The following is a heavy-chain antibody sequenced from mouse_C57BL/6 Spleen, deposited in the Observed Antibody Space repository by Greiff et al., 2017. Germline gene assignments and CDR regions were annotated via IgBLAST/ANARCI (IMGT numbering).Heavy chain of an antibody. CDR3: TTAMGLYGNYGYFDY. CDR1: GYTFTDYE. V-gene: IGHV1-15*01. CDR2: IDPETGGT. J-gene: IGHJ2*01. Sequence: QVQLQQSGAELVRPGASVTLSCKASGYTFTDYEMHWVKQTPVHGLEWIGAIDPETGGTAYTQKFKGKAILTADKSSSTAYMELRSLTSEDSAVYYCTTAMGLYGNYGYFDYWGQGTTLTVSS. D-gene: IGHD2-1*01.